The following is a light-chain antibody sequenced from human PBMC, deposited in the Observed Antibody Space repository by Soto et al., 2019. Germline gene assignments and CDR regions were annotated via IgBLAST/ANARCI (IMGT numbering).Light chain of an antibody. Sequence: QSALTQPPSASGSPGQSVTISCTGTSSDVGGYNYVSWYQHHPGKAPKLMIYEVSKRPSGVPDRFSGSKSDNTASLTVSGLQGEDEADYYCSSYAGSNNLVFGGGTKVTVL. CDR3: SSYAGSNNLV. CDR2: EVS. CDR1: SSDVGGYNY. V-gene: IGLV2-8*01. J-gene: IGLJ2*01.